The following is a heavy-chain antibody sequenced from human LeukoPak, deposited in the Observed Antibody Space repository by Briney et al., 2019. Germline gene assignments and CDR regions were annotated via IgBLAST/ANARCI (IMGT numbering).Heavy chain of an antibody. CDR2: IYSGGST. CDR3: ARGRELTPVYY. V-gene: IGHV3-66*01. Sequence: GGSLRLSCAASGLTVSSNYMSWVRQAPGKGLEWVSVIYSGGSTYYADSVKGRFTISKDNSKNTLYLQMNSLRAEDTAVYYCARGRELTPVYYWGQGTLVTVSS. CDR1: GLTVSSNY. D-gene: IGHD1-26*01. J-gene: IGHJ4*02.